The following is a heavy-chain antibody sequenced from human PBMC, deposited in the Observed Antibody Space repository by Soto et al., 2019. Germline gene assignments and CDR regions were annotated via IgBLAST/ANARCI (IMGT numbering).Heavy chain of an antibody. CDR2: INHVGGT. D-gene: IGHD6-13*01. CDR1: GGSFSGYY. CDR3: AIGQKGYSSSWYVD. J-gene: IGHJ4*02. V-gene: IGHV4-34*01. Sequence: QVQLQQWGAGLLKPSETLSLTCAVYGGSFSGYYWSWIRQPPGKGLEWIGEINHVGGTNYNPSLKSRLTISVDTSKNQFSLKVNSVTAADTAVYYCAIGQKGYSSSWYVDWGQGTPVTVSS.